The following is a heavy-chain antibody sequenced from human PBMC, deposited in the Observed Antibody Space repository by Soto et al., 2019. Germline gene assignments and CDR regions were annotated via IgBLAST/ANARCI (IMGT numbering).Heavy chain of an antibody. J-gene: IGHJ5*02. CDR1: GDSISSHY. Sequence: QVQLHESGPGLVKPSETLSLTCTVSGDSISSHYWSWIRQPPGKGLEWIGHIYHSGGTRYNPSLRSRVTISVDTSKNQFSLKLMSVTAADTAVYYCAKNVAVAGFCLDPWGQGILVTVSS. V-gene: IGHV4-59*11. CDR3: AKNVAVAGFCLDP. D-gene: IGHD6-19*01. CDR2: IYHSGGT.